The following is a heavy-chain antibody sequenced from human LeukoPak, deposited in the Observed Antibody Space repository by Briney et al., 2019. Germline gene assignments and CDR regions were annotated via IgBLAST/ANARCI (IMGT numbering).Heavy chain of an antibody. J-gene: IGHJ6*02. CDR1: GGSISSSIYY. CDR2: IYYNANT. CDR3: ARVGATPRYYNYYGMDV. D-gene: IGHD1-26*01. Sequence: SETLSLTCTVSGGSISSSIYYWGWIRQPPGKGLEWIGSIYYNANTYYNPSLKSRITISVDTSKNQYSLRLSSVTAADTAVYYCARVGATPRYYNYYGMDVWGQGTTVTVSS. V-gene: IGHV4-39*07.